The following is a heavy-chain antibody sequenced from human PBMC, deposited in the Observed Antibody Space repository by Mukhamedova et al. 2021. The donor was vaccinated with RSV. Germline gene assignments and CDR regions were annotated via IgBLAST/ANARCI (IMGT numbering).Heavy chain of an antibody. J-gene: IGHJ6*02. CDR2: INPSGGST. Sequence: GLEWMGIINPSGGSTSYAQKFQGRVTMTRDTSTSTVYMELSSLRSEDTAVYYCARTLLWFGELTYYGMDVWGQGTTVTVSS. CDR3: ARTLLWFGELTYYGMDV. V-gene: IGHV1-46*01. D-gene: IGHD3-10*01.